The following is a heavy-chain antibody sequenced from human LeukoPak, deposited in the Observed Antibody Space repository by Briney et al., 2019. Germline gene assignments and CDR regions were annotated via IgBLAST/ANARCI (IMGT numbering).Heavy chain of an antibody. V-gene: IGHV1-8*03. CDR1: GYTFTSYD. Sequence: ASVKVSCKASGYTFTSYDINWVRQATGQGLEWMGWMNPNSGNTGYAQKFQGRVTITRNTSISTAYMELSSLRSEDTAVYYCARIPAYDFWSGYYGPGAFDIWGQGTMVTVSS. CDR2: MNPNSGNT. J-gene: IGHJ3*02. D-gene: IGHD3-3*01. CDR3: ARIPAYDFWSGYYGPGAFDI.